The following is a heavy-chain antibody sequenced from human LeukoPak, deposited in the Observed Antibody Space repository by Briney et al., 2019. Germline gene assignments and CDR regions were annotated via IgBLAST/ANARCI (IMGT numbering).Heavy chain of an antibody. CDR1: GGSFSGYY. Sequence: SETLSLTCAVYGGSFSGYYWSWIRQPPGKGLEWIGEINHSGSTNYNPSLKSRVTISVDTSKNQFSLKLSSVTAADTAVYYCARLIPDHFDYWGQGTQVTVSS. J-gene: IGHJ4*02. D-gene: IGHD2-21*01. V-gene: IGHV4-34*01. CDR2: INHSGST. CDR3: ARLIPDHFDY.